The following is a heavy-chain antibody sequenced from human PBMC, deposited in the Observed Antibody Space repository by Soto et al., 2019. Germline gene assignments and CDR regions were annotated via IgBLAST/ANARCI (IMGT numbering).Heavy chain of an antibody. V-gene: IGHV3-23*01. Sequence: EVQLSESGGGLVQPGGSLRLPCAASGFTFSRYGMSWVRQAPGKGLEWVSAITGSGDSTYYADSVKGRFTISRDSSNNTVYLQMNSLRADDTAVYYCVKLRLELLYLDSWGLGALVIVSS. CDR2: ITGSGDST. J-gene: IGHJ4*02. CDR1: GFTFSRYG. D-gene: IGHD1-7*01. CDR3: VKLRLELLYLDS.